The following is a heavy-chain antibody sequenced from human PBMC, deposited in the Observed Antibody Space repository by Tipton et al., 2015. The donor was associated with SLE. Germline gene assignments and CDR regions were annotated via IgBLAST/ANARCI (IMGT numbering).Heavy chain of an antibody. D-gene: IGHD6-13*01. CDR2: IYHSGST. CDR1: GGSISSHY. J-gene: IGHJ4*02. CDR3: ARVNIAAAGHFDY. Sequence: TLSLTCTVSGGSISSHYWSWIRQPPGKGLEWIGSIYHSGSTYYNPSLKSRVTISVDTSKNQFSLKLSSVTAADTAVYYCARVNIAAAGHFDYWGQGTLVTVSS. V-gene: IGHV4-59*05.